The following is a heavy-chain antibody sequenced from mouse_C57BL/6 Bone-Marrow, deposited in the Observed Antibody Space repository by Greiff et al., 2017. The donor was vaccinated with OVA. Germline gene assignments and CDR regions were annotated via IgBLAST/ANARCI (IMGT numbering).Heavy chain of an antibody. CDR2: IYPGSGST. CDR1: GYTFTSYW. J-gene: IGHJ2*01. V-gene: IGHV1-55*01. D-gene: IGHD1-1*01. Sequence: QVQLQQPGAELVKPGASVKMSCKASGYTFTSYWITWVKQRPGQGLEWIGDIYPGSGSTNYNEKFKSKATLTVDKSSSTAYMQLSSLTSEDSAVYYCARGDYYVSSYYFDYWGQGTTLTVSS. CDR3: ARGDYYVSSYYFDY.